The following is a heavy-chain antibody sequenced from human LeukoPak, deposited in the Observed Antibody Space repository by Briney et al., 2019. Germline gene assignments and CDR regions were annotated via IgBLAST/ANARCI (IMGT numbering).Heavy chain of an antibody. D-gene: IGHD3-22*01. CDR1: GFTFSSHD. J-gene: IGHJ4*02. CDR3: VKGSYYESSGHYYFDY. Sequence: GGSLRLSCAASGFTFSSHDMSWVRQAPGKGLEWVSAIRSGGGSSFYADSVKGRFTISRDNPKDTLYLQMDSLRAEDTAVNYCVKGSYYESSGHYYFDYWGQGTLVTVSS. CDR2: IRSGGGSS. V-gene: IGHV3-23*01.